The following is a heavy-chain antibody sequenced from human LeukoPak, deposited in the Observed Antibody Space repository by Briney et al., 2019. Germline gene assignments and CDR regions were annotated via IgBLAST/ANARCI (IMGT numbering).Heavy chain of an antibody. Sequence: GASVKVSGKASGYTFTGYYMHWVRQAPGQGLGWMGWINPNSGGTNYAQKFQGRVTMTRDTSISTAYMELSRLRSDDTAVYYCARMVAWVAFDIWGQGTMVTVSS. CDR1: GYTFTGYY. CDR3: ARMVAWVAFDI. CDR2: INPNSGGT. D-gene: IGHD2-15*01. J-gene: IGHJ3*02. V-gene: IGHV1-2*02.